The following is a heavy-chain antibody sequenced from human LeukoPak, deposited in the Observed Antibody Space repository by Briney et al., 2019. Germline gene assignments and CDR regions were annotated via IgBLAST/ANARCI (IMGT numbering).Heavy chain of an antibody. CDR2: IYHSGST. Sequence: SETLSLTCAVSGGSISSSNWWSWVRQPPGKGLEWIGEIYHSGSTNYNPSLKSRVTISVDKSKNQFSLKLSSVTAADTAVYYCARARLVGATGWFDPWGQGTLVTVSS. V-gene: IGHV4-4*02. D-gene: IGHD1-26*01. J-gene: IGHJ5*02. CDR1: GGSISSSNW. CDR3: ARARLVGATGWFDP.